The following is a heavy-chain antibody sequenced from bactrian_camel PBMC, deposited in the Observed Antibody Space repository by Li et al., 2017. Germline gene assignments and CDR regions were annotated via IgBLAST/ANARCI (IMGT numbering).Heavy chain of an antibody. J-gene: IGHJ4*01. V-gene: IGHV3S67*01. CDR3: AAKDYGFCSDSVGWADYHY. D-gene: IGHD5*01. CDR1: SDRTLT. CDR2: IDRYGAP. Sequence: DVQLVESGGGSVQAGASLRLVCTGFSDRTLTLTWFRQAPGKEREAVAHIDRYGAPTYTDAVKGRFTISKDHVKNTLYLIMNSLTPEDTAMYYCAAKDYGFCSDSVGWADYHYRGQGTQVTVS.